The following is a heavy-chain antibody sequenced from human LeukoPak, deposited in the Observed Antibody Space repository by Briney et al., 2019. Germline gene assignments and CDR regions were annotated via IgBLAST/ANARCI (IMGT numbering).Heavy chain of an antibody. CDR1: GFTFGDFA. J-gene: IGHJ3*02. Sequence: GGSLRLSCTTSGFTFGDFAMSWVRQAPGKGLEWVSSISSSSSYIYYADSMKGRFTISRDNAKNSLYLQMNSLRVEDTAVYYCARGYSNYGYAFNIWGQGTMVTVSS. CDR2: ISSSSSYI. CDR3: ARGYSNYGYAFNI. D-gene: IGHD4-11*01. V-gene: IGHV3-21*01.